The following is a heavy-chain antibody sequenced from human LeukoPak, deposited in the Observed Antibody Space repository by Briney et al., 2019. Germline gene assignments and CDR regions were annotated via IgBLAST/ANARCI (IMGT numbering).Heavy chain of an antibody. Sequence: ASVKVSCKASGYTFTGYYMHWVRQAPGQGLEWMGWINPNSGGTNYAQKFQGRVTMTRDTSISTAYMELSSLRSDDTAVYYCARAKSMVNYYYYYMDVWGKGTTVTVSS. D-gene: IGHD5-18*01. CDR2: INPNSGGT. CDR3: ARAKSMVNYYYYYMDV. J-gene: IGHJ6*03. CDR1: GYTFTGYY. V-gene: IGHV1-2*02.